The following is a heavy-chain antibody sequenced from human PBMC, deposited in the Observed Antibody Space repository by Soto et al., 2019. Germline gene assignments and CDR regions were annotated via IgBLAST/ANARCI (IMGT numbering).Heavy chain of an antibody. CDR2: MSPNSGAT. CDR1: GYTFTSYD. D-gene: IGHD2-8*01. V-gene: IGHV1-8*01. J-gene: IGHJ6*02. Sequence: QVQLVQSGAEVTKPGASLKVSCKASGYTFTSYDINWVRQATGQGLEWMGWMSPNSGATGYAQKFQGRVTMTRDTSISTVYMELSNLRSEDTAIYYCARGVDNGVDVWGQGSTVTVSS. CDR3: ARGVDNGVDV.